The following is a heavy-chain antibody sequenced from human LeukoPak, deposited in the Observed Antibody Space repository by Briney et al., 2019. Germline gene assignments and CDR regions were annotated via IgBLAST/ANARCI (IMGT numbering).Heavy chain of an antibody. V-gene: IGHV4-34*01. CDR3: ARFSSIAAASDY. J-gene: IGHJ4*02. D-gene: IGHD6-13*01. CDR1: GGSFSGYY. Sequence: SETLSLTCAVYGGSFSGYYWSWIRQPPGKGLEWIGEINHSGSTNYNPSLKSRVTISVDTSKNQFSLKLSSVTAADTAVYYCARFSSIAAASDYWGLGTLVTVSS. CDR2: INHSGST.